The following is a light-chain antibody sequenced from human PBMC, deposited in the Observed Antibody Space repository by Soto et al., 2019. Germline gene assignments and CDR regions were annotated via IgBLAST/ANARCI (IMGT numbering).Light chain of an antibody. Sequence: QSVLTQPASVSVSPGQSITISCAGTMRDFGAYNLVSLYQQHPGRVPQLIIYEVRNRPSGISFRFSGSKSGNTASLTISGLQAEDEANYYCISFTSKSTLIFGGGTKVTVL. CDR2: EVR. CDR3: ISFTSKSTLI. J-gene: IGLJ2*01. V-gene: IGLV2-14*01. CDR1: MRDFGAYNL.